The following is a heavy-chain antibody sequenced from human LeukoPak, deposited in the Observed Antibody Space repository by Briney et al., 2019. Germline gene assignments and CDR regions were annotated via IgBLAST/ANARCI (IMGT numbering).Heavy chain of an antibody. Sequence: SETPSLTCAVYGGSFSGYYWSWIRQPPGKGLEWIGEINHSGSTNYNPSLKSRVTISVDTSKNQFSLKLSSVTAADAAVYYCARGVRVQLELDYWGQGTLVTVSS. V-gene: IGHV4-34*01. CDR1: GGSFSGYY. CDR2: INHSGST. D-gene: IGHD1-1*01. J-gene: IGHJ4*02. CDR3: ARGVRVQLELDY.